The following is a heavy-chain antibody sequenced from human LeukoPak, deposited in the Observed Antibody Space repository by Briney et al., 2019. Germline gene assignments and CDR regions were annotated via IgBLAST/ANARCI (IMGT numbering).Heavy chain of an antibody. Sequence: GGSLRLSCAASGFTFSSYAVHWVRQAPGKGLEWVAVISHGGSNKYYADSAKGRFTISRDNSKNTLYLQMNSLRAEDTAVYYCSRDRGWLQLGVDYWGQGTLVSVSS. CDR1: GFTFSSYA. CDR2: ISHGGSNK. CDR3: SRDRGWLQLGVDY. V-gene: IGHV3-30-3*01. J-gene: IGHJ4*02. D-gene: IGHD5-24*01.